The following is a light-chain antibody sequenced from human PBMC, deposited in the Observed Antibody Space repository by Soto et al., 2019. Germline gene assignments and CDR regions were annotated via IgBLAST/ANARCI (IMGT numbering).Light chain of an antibody. V-gene: IGKV3-11*01. CDR1: QSVSSY. CDR2: GAF. Sequence: EIVMTQSPATLSVSPGERATLSCRASQSVSSYLAWYQQKPGQAPRLLIHGAFTRATGIPARFSGSGSGTDFTLTISGLEPGDFAVYYCQQRGNWWTFGQGTKVDIK. J-gene: IGKJ1*01. CDR3: QQRGNWWT.